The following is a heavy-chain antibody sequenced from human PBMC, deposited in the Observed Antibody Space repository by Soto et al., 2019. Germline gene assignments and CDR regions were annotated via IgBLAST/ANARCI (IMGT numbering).Heavy chain of an antibody. Sequence: QVQLVQSGAEVKKPGSSVKVSCKASGGTFSSYTISWVRQAPGQGLEWMGRIIPILGIANYAQKFQGRVTITADKSTSTAYMELSSLRSEDTAVYYCARDRGAAAGDYWGQGTLVTVSS. CDR1: GGTFSSYT. CDR2: IIPILGIA. J-gene: IGHJ4*02. D-gene: IGHD6-13*01. CDR3: ARDRGAAAGDY. V-gene: IGHV1-69*08.